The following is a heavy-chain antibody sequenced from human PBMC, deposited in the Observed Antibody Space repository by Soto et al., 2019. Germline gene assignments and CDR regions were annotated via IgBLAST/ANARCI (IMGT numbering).Heavy chain of an antibody. J-gene: IGHJ3*02. CDR2: ISGSGGST. V-gene: IGHV3-23*01. Sequence: EVQLLESGGGLVQPGGSLRLSFAASGSTFSSYAMSWVRQAPGKGLEGVSAISGSGGSTYYADSVKGRFTISRDNSKNTLYLQMNSLRAEDTAVYYCATATRTIFGVEINHDAFDIWGQGTMVTVSS. D-gene: IGHD3-3*01. CDR3: ATATRTIFGVEINHDAFDI. CDR1: GSTFSSYA.